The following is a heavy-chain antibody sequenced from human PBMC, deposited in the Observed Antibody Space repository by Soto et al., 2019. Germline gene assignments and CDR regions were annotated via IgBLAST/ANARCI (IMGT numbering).Heavy chain of an antibody. V-gene: IGHV3-23*01. Sequence: EVQLLESGGGLIQPGGSLRLSCAASGFTFTTYAMSWVRQAPGKGLEWVSAISGSGGNTYYADSVKGLFNISRDNSKNTVKLQMNSLRVADTAVYYCAKDFGEHWLPDYWGQGTLVTVSS. J-gene: IGHJ4*02. CDR3: AKDFGEHWLPDY. CDR2: ISGSGGNT. D-gene: IGHD3-10*01. CDR1: GFTFTTYA.